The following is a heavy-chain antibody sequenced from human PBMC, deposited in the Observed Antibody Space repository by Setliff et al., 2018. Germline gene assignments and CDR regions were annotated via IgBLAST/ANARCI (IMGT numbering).Heavy chain of an antibody. CDR2: ISGSSSNFI. J-gene: IGHJ4*02. V-gene: IGHV3-21*01. CDR3: ARDSSHFIRVLDS. Sequence: SCAVSGFTFRNAWMSWVRQAPGKGLEWVSSISGSSSNFIYYADSVKGRFTISRDNAKNSLFLQMDNLRAEDTAQYFCARDSSHFIRVLDSWGQGTLVTVSS. CDR1: GFTFRNAW. D-gene: IGHD3-10*01.